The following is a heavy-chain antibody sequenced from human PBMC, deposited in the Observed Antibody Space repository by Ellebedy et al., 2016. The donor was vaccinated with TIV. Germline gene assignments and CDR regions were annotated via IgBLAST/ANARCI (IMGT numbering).Heavy chain of an antibody. CDR1: GFTFNCCW. Sequence: GESLKISCEASGFTFNCCWLRWVRQAPGKGLEWVAAINEDGSVKDYVDSVKGRFTISRDNAEKSLYLQMKSLRVEDKAVYYCTSEYTSGAWGQGTLVTVSS. D-gene: IGHD6-19*01. V-gene: IGHV3-7*01. CDR3: TSEYTSGA. J-gene: IGHJ5*02. CDR2: INEDGSVK.